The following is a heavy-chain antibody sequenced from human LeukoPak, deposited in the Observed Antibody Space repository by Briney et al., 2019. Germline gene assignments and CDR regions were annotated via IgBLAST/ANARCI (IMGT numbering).Heavy chain of an antibody. Sequence: PSETLSLTCTVSGGSISSSSYYWGWIRQPPGKGLEWIGSIYYSGSTYYNPSLKSRVTISVDTSKNQFSLKLSSVTAADTAVYYCARRGEMANRWYFDYWGQGTLVTVPS. CDR3: ARRGEMANRWYFDY. J-gene: IGHJ4*02. D-gene: IGHD5-24*01. CDR2: IYYSGST. CDR1: GGSISSSSYY. V-gene: IGHV4-39*07.